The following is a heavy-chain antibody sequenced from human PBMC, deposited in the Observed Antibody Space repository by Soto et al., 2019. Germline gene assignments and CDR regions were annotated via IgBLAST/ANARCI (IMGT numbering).Heavy chain of an antibody. CDR3: ARDSRPAIVVVVAATGVYGMDV. CDR1: GGTFSGYA. Sequence: GASVKVSCKASGGTFSGYAISWVRQAPGQGLEWMGGIIPIFGTANYAQKFQGRVTITADESTSTAYMELSSLRSEGTAVYYCARDSRPAIVVVVAATGVYGMDVWGQGTTVTVSS. J-gene: IGHJ6*02. CDR2: IIPIFGTA. V-gene: IGHV1-69*13. D-gene: IGHD2-15*01.